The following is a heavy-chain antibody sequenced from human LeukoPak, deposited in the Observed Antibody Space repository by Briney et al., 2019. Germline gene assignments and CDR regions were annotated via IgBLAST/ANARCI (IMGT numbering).Heavy chain of an antibody. CDR1: GFTFSSYV. J-gene: IGHJ4*02. CDR3: AREEAQPLHPGFDY. D-gene: IGHD2-2*01. Sequence: PGGSLRLSCAASGFTFSSYVMSWVRQAPGKGLEWVSTISGSGGSTYYADSVKGRFTISRDNAKNSLYLQMNSLRDEDTAVYYCAREEAQPLHPGFDYWGQGTLVSVSS. CDR2: ISGSGGST. V-gene: IGHV3-23*01.